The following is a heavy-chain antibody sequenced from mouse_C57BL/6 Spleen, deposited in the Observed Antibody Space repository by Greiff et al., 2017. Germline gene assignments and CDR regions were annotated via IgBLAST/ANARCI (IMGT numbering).Heavy chain of an antibody. J-gene: IGHJ4*01. D-gene: IGHD2-4*01. Sequence: LVESGGGLVKPGGSLKLSCAASGFTFSDYGMPWVRQAPEKGLEWVAYISSGSSTIYYADTVKGRFTISRDNAKNTLFLQMSSLRSEDTAMYYCARNDYDEYAMDYWGQGTSVTVSS. CDR3: ARNDYDEYAMDY. CDR2: ISSGSSTI. V-gene: IGHV5-17*01. CDR1: GFTFSDYG.